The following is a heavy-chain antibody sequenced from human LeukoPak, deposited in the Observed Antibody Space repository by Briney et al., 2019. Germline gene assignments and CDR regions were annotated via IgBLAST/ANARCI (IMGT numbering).Heavy chain of an antibody. D-gene: IGHD5-18*01. CDR3: ATWIQLWPHAFDI. J-gene: IGHJ3*02. CDR2: FGPEDGET. CDR1: GYTLTELS. Sequence: ASVKVSCKVSGYTLTELSMHWVRQAPGKGLEWMGGFGPEDGETIYAQKFQGRVTMTEDTSTDTAYMELSSLRSEVTAVYYCATWIQLWPHAFDIWGQGTMVTVSS. V-gene: IGHV1-24*01.